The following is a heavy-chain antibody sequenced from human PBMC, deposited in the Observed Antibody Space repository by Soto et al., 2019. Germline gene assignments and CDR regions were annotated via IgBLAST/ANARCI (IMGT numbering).Heavy chain of an antibody. J-gene: IGHJ1*01. CDR1: GFTVSSNY. CDR2: IYSGGST. D-gene: IGHD6-19*01. Sequence: GGSLRLSCAASGFTVSSNYMSWVRQAPGKGLEWVSVIYSGGSTYYADSVKGRFTISRDNSNNTLYLQMNSLRAEDTAVYYCARDRIAVAGNPEYFQHWGQGTLVTVSS. V-gene: IGHV3-66*01. CDR3: ARDRIAVAGNPEYFQH.